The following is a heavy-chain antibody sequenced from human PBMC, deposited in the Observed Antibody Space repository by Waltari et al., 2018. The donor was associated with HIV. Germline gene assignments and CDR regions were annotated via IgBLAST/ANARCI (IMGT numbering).Heavy chain of an antibody. D-gene: IGHD2-15*01. CDR3: ARFDGGGSGVYH. V-gene: IGHV3-21*01. CDR2: IDSGNSYL. Sequence: EVQLVESGGGLVKPGGSLRLSCAASGFSFCSYGMSWVRQAPGKGLGWVSSIDSGNSYLNYADAVRGRFTISRDNAKNSLFLQLNSLRVEDTAFYYCARFDGGGSGVYHWGQGTLVTVSS. CDR1: GFSFCSYG. J-gene: IGHJ5*02.